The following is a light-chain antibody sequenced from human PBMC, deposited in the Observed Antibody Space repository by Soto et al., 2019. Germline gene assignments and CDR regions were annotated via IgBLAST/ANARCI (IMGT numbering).Light chain of an antibody. V-gene: IGKV3-11*01. Sequence: EIVLTQSPATLSLSPGERATLSCRASQNVSTYLAWYQQKPGQAPRLLIYDASNRAPGIPARFSGCGSGTVFPLIISSLVPEDFAVYYCQQRTNLLTFGLGTKVDIK. CDR1: QNVSTY. CDR2: DAS. J-gene: IGKJ3*01. CDR3: QQRTNLLT.